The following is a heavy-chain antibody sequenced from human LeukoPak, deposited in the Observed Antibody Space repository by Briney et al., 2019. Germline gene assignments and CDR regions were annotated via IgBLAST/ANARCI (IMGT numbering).Heavy chain of an antibody. CDR3: ARDSRAVGDAFDI. V-gene: IGHV3-74*01. CDR1: GFTFSSYW. D-gene: IGHD3-16*01. Sequence: GGSLRLSCAASGFTFSSYWMHWVRQAPGKGLVWVSRINSDGSSTSYADSVKGRFTISRDNAKNSLYLQMNSLRAEDTAVYYCARDSRAVGDAFDIWGQGTMVTVSS. CDR2: INSDGSST. J-gene: IGHJ3*02.